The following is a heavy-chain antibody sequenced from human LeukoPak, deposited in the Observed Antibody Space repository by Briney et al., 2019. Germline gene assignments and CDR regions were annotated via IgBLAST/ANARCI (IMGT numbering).Heavy chain of an antibody. J-gene: IGHJ4*02. V-gene: IGHV4-59*10. D-gene: IGHD5-18*01. CDR2: IYTSGST. CDR3: ARAGYSYGWYFDY. Sequence: SETLSLTCAVYGGSFSGYYWSWIRQPPGKGLEWIGRIYTSGSTNYNPSLKSRVTMSVDTSKNQFSLKLSSVTAADTAVYYCARAGYSYGWYFDYWGQGTLVTVSS. CDR1: GGSFSGYY.